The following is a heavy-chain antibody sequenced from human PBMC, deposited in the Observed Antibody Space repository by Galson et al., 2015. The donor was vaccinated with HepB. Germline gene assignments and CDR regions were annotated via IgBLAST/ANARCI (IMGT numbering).Heavy chain of an antibody. CDR1: GFTVSSNY. Sequence: SLRLSCAASGFTVSSNYMSWVRQAPGKGLEWVSVMYSGGATYNADSVKGRFSISRDTSKNTLYLQMNRLRAEDTAVYYCARAVDSGYDHDAFDVWGQGTMVTVSS. D-gene: IGHD5-12*01. CDR2: MYSGGAT. CDR3: ARAVDSGYDHDAFDV. V-gene: IGHV3-53*01. J-gene: IGHJ3*01.